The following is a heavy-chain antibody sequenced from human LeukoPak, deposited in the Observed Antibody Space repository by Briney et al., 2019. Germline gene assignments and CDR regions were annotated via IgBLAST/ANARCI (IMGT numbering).Heavy chain of an antibody. CDR2: ISSSGSTI. CDR1: GFTFSSYE. Sequence: GGSLRLSCAASGFTFSSYEMNWVRQAPGKGLEWVSYISSSGSTIYYADSVKGRFTISRDNAKNSLYLQMNSLRAEDTAVYYCARGAHKRDDYGGFFDYWGQGTLVTVSS. V-gene: IGHV3-48*03. D-gene: IGHD4-23*01. CDR3: ARGAHKRDDYGGFFDY. J-gene: IGHJ4*02.